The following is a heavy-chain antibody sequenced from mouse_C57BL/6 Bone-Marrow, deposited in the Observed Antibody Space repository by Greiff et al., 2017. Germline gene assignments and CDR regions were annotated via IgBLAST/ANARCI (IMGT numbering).Heavy chain of an antibody. V-gene: IGHV1-19*01. D-gene: IGHD2-4*01. J-gene: IGHJ4*01. CDR1: GYTFTDYY. Sequence: EVQLQQSGPVLVKPGASVKMSCKASGYTFTDYYMNWVKQSHGKSLEWIGVINPYNGGTSYNQKFKGKATLTVDKSSSTAYMELNSLTSEDSAVYYCARRGVSYDYDGGYYDAMDYWGQGTSVTVSS. CDR3: ARRGVSYDYDGGYYDAMDY. CDR2: INPYNGGT.